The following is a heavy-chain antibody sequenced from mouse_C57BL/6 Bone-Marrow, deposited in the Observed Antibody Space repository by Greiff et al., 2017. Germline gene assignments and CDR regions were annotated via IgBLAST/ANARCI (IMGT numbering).Heavy chain of an antibody. V-gene: IGHV14-4*01. Sequence: VQLQQSGAELVRPGASVKLSCTASGFNIKDDYMHWVKQRPEQGLEWIGWIDPENGDTEYASKFQGKATITADTSSNTAYLQLSSLTSEDTAVYYCTAFIYYGSSFFAYWGQATLVTVSA. CDR3: TAFIYYGSSFFAY. D-gene: IGHD1-1*01. J-gene: IGHJ3*01. CDR2: IDPENGDT. CDR1: GFNIKDDY.